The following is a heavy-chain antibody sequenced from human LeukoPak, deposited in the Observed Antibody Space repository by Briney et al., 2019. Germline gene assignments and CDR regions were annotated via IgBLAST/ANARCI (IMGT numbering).Heavy chain of an antibody. CDR2: INPNSSGT. J-gene: IGHJ5*02. V-gene: IGHV1-2*02. CDR1: GYTFTGYY. CDR3: ARGGWSTSLNWFDP. D-gene: IGHD2-2*01. Sequence: GASVKVSCKASGYTFTGYYMHWVRQAPGQGLEWMGWINPNSSGTNYAQKFQGRVTMTRDTSISTAYMELSRLRSDDTAVYYCARGGWSTSLNWFDPWGQGTLVTVSS.